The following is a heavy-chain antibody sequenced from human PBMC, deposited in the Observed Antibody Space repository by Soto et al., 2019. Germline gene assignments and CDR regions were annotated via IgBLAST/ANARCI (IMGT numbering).Heavy chain of an antibody. CDR3: AKDLGDFWSGSLQTHFDY. Sequence: GGSLRLSCAASGFSFSSYWMYWVRQAPGKGLVWVSRISTDGSRTGYADSVKGRFTISRGNAKNTLSLQMNSLRAEDTAKYYCAKDLGDFWSGSLQTHFDYWGQGTLVTVSS. CDR2: ISTDGSRT. J-gene: IGHJ4*02. V-gene: IGHV3-74*01. CDR1: GFSFSSYW. D-gene: IGHD3-3*01.